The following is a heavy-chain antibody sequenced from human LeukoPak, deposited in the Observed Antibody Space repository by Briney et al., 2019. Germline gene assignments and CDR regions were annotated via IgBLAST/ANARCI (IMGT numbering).Heavy chain of an antibody. D-gene: IGHD6-19*01. CDR3: ASQPTAVSRWFDP. CDR2: ISAYNGNT. J-gene: IGHJ5*02. V-gene: IGHV1-18*01. CDR1: GYTFTSYG. Sequence: ASVKVSCKASGYTFTSYGISWVRQAPGQGLEWMGWISAYNGNTNYAQKFQGRVTITADESTSTAYMELSSLRSEDTAVYYCASQPTAVSRWFDPWGQGTLVTVSS.